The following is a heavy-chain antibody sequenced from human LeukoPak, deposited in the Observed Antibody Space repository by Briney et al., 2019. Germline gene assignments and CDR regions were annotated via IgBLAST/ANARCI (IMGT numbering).Heavy chain of an antibody. J-gene: IGHJ4*02. CDR2: IIPIFGTA. D-gene: IGHD6-13*01. CDR1: GGTFSSYA. CDR3: VRSSVIAAAGPYYFDY. V-gene: IGHV1-69*06. Sequence: SVKVSCKASGGTFSSYAISWVRQAPGQGLEWMGGIIPIFGTANYAQKFQGRVTITADKSTSTAYMELSSLRSEDTAVYYCVRSSVIAAAGPYYFDYWGQGTLVTVSS.